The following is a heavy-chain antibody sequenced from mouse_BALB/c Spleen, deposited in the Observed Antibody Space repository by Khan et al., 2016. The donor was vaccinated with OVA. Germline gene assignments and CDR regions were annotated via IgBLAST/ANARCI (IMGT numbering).Heavy chain of an antibody. CDR3: ARGGGGKRFLY. Sequence: VQLQQSGAELVRPGVSVKISCKGSGYTFTDFTMHWVKQSHAMSLEWIGVISTYYGDADYNQKFKGKATMTVDKSSNTAYMDLARLTSEDSAIYYGARGGGGKRFLYWGQGTLVTVSA. CDR2: ISTYYGDA. V-gene: IGHV1S137*01. CDR1: GYTFTDFT. J-gene: IGHJ3*01.